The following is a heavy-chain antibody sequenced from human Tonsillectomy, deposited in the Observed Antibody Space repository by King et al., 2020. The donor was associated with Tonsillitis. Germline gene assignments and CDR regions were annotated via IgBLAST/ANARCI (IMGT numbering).Heavy chain of an antibody. V-gene: IGHV3-21*01. D-gene: IGHD6-13*01. CDR1: GVTFSIYS. CDR2: ISSSSSYI. CDR3: ARTIAAAGIDY. J-gene: IGHJ4*02. Sequence: VQLVQSGGGLVKPGGSLRFSCAASGVTFSIYSMNWVRKAPGKGLEWFSSISSSSSYIYYADSVKGRFTISRDNAKNSLYLQLNSLRAEDTAVYYCARTIAAAGIDYWGQGTLVTVSS.